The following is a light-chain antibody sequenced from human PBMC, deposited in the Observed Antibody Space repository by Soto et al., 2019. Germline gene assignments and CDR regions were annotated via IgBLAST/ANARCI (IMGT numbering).Light chain of an antibody. Sequence: DIQMTQSPSTLTASVGDRVSITCRASQSIGGWMAWYQQKPGKAPNLLIYQASNLESGVPSRFSASGSGTELTLVISNRQPDDFATQHCQQDNNGWTFGQGTKVEI. CDR2: QAS. CDR1: QSIGGW. V-gene: IGKV1-5*03. CDR3: QQDNNGWT. J-gene: IGKJ1*01.